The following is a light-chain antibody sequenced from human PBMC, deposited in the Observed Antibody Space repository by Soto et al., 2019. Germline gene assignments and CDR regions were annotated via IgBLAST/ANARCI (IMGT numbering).Light chain of an antibody. CDR1: QTVSSAR. CDR2: GAS. CDR3: QQYGSSGT. J-gene: IGKJ1*01. Sequence: ESVLTQSPGTLSLSPGERATLSCRASQTVSSARLAWFQQKPGQAPRLLIYGASSRAPGIPDRFSGSGSGTDFTLTISRLEPEDFAVYYCQQYGSSGTFGQGTKVDIK. V-gene: IGKV3-20*01.